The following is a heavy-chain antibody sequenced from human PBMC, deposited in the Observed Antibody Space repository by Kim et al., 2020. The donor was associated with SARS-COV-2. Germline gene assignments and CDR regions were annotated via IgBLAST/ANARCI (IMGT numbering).Heavy chain of an antibody. CDR3: ARGVPGY. J-gene: IGHJ4*02. CDR2: NHTRST. Sequence: NHTRSTMYNPALRSRLTIAVDTSKNQFSLKWTSVTVADTAIYYCARGVPGYWGQGALVTVSS. V-gene: IGHV4-34*01.